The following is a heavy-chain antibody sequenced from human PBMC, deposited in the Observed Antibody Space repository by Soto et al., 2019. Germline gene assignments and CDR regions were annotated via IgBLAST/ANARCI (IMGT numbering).Heavy chain of an antibody. J-gene: IGHJ4*02. CDR2: ISYSGST. Sequence: PSDTLSLTCTVSSDSISSYYWSWIRQPPGKRLEWSGYISYSGSTDYNPSLKSRVTISGDTSKNQFSLRLSSVTAADTAMYYCARGSSRWDYWGQGTLVTVSS. D-gene: IGHD6-13*01. CDR3: ARGSSRWDY. V-gene: IGHV4-59*12. CDR1: SDSISSYY.